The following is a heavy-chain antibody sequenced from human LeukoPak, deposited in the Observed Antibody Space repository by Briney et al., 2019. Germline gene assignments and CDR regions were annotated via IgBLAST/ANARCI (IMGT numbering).Heavy chain of an antibody. D-gene: IGHD3-10*01. CDR2: INVNSGGT. CDR1: GYIFSGYY. J-gene: IGHJ4*02. Sequence: ASVKVSYKASGYIFSGYYMHWVRQAPGQGLEWMGWINVNSGGTNYAPKFQGRVTMTRDTSISTAYMELSRLRSDDTAIYYCATIKVGVVDYWGQGTLVTVSS. V-gene: IGHV1-2*02. CDR3: ATIKVGVVDY.